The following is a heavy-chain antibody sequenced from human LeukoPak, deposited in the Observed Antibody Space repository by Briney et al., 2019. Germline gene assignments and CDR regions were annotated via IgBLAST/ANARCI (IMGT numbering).Heavy chain of an antibody. CDR2: ISSSSSYI. Sequence: GGSLRLSCAASGFTFSSYSMNWVRQAPGKGLEWVSSISSSSSYIYYADSVKGRFTISRDNAKNSLYLQMNSLRAEDTAVYYCASRVVVAANYGMDVWGQGTTVIVSS. D-gene: IGHD2-15*01. V-gene: IGHV3-21*01. CDR3: ASRVVVAANYGMDV. J-gene: IGHJ6*02. CDR1: GFTFSSYS.